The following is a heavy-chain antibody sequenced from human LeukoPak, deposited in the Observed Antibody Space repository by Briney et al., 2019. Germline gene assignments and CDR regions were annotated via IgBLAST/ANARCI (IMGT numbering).Heavy chain of an antibody. V-gene: IGHV3-21*06. J-gene: IGHJ4*02. D-gene: IGHD3-9*01. Sequence: GGSLRLSCAASGFTFSSYEMNWVRQAPGKGLEWVSSISSSSSYIYYADSVKGRFTISRDNAKNSLYLQMNSLRVEDTAVYYCARVGILTGYGLNYWGQGTLVTVSS. CDR2: ISSSSSYI. CDR3: ARVGILTGYGLNY. CDR1: GFTFSSYE.